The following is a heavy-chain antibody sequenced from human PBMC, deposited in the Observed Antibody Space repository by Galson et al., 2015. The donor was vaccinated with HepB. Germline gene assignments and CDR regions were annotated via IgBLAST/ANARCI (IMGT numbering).Heavy chain of an antibody. CDR1: GYTFTSYG. D-gene: IGHD6-13*01. CDR3: ARGIAAADNGAYYFDY. Sequence: SVKVSCKASGYTFTSYGISWVRQAPGQGLEWMGWISAYNGNTNYAQKLQGRVTMTTDTSTSTAYMELRSLRSDDTAVYYCARGIAAADNGAYYFDYWGQGTLVTVSS. CDR2: ISAYNGNT. V-gene: IGHV1-18*04. J-gene: IGHJ4*02.